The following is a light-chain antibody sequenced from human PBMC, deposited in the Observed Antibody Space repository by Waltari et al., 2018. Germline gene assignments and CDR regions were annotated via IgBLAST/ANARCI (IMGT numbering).Light chain of an antibody. CDR3: AIWYSSTWV. Sequence: QPVLTQPTSLSASPGASARFTCTLRSGISVNTYRIYWYQQKAGSPPRYLLRYRSDSDKRQGSGVPSRFSGSKDASTNVGLFLISGLQSEDEAGYYCAIWYSSTWVFGGGTKLTVL. J-gene: IGLJ3*02. V-gene: IGLV5-39*01. CDR2: YRSDSDK. CDR1: SGISVNTYR.